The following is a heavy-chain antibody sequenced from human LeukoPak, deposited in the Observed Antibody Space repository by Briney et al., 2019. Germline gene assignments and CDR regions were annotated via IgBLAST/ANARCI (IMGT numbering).Heavy chain of an antibody. CDR1: GGTFTGYH. CDR3: ARDQGSLTRGWYTGY. CDR2: INPYSGDT. V-gene: IGHV1-2*06. Sequence: ASVKVSCKASGGTFTGYHIHWVRQAPGQGLEWMGRINPYSGDTNFAQKFQGRVTMTRDTSITTAYMDLSSLTPDDTAVYFCARDQGSLTRGWYTGYWGQGTQVTVSS. D-gene: IGHD6-19*01. J-gene: IGHJ4*02.